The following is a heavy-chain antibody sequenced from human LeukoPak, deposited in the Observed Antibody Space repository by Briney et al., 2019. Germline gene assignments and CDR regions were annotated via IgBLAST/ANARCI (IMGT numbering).Heavy chain of an antibody. J-gene: IGHJ4*02. CDR2: IWYDGSQK. V-gene: IGHV3-33*06. Sequence: GGSLRLSCVASGSNFRTYGMHWVRQAPGKGLEWVAAIWYDGSQKYYADSVRGRFTISRDCSKNTLYLQMDSLRAEDTAVYYCAKDRDVGYFDYWGQGTLVTVSS. CDR3: AKDRDVGYFDY. CDR1: GSNFRTYG.